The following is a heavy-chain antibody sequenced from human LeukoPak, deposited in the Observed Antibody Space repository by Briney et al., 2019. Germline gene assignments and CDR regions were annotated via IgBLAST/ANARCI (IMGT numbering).Heavy chain of an antibody. CDR3: ARDLFESFDY. J-gene: IGHJ4*02. Sequence: PGTSLRLSCAASGFTFSSYAMHWVRQAPGKGLEWVAVISYDGSNKYYADSVKGRFTISRDNSKNTLYLQMNSLRAEDTAVYYCARDLFESFDYWGQGTLVTVSS. CDR1: GFTFSSYA. V-gene: IGHV3-30*04. D-gene: IGHD3-3*01. CDR2: ISYDGSNK.